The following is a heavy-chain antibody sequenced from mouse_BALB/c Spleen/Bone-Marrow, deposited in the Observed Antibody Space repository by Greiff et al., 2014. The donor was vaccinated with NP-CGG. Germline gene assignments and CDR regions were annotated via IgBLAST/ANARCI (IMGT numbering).Heavy chain of an antibody. CDR3: ASDSSGYYYAMDY. CDR1: GFTFSSFG. CDR2: ISSGSSTI. Sequence: EVQLQQSGGGLVQPGGSRKLSCAASGFTFSSFGMHWVRQAPEKGLEWVAYISSGSSTIYYADTVKGRFTISRDNPKNTLFLQMTSLRSEDTAMYYCASDSSGYYYAMDYWGQGTSATVSS. D-gene: IGHD3-2*01. J-gene: IGHJ4*01. V-gene: IGHV5-17*02.